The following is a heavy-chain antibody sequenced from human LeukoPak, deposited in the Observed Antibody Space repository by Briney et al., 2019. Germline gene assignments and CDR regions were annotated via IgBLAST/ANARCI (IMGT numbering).Heavy chain of an antibody. Sequence: ASVKVSCKASGYTFTGYYMHWVRQAPGQGLEWMGWIDPNSGDTSLHQKFLGRVTMTRDTSISAAYLDLRSLRFDDTAFYYCARDYSAAFDYWGQGTLVTVSS. D-gene: IGHD1-26*01. CDR2: IDPNSGDT. V-gene: IGHV1-2*02. CDR3: ARDYSAAFDY. CDR1: GYTFTGYY. J-gene: IGHJ4*02.